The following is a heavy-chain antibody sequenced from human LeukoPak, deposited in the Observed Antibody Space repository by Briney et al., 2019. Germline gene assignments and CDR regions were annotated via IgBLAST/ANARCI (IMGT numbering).Heavy chain of an antibody. V-gene: IGHV3-43*01. J-gene: IGHJ4*02. Sequence: GGSLRLSCAASGFTFDDYTMHWVRQAPGKGLEWVSLISWDGGSTYYAGSVKGRFTISRDNSKNSLYLQMNSLRTEDTALYYCAKDYYDSSGYYYALGYWGQGTLVTVSS. CDR1: GFTFDDYT. D-gene: IGHD3-22*01. CDR3: AKDYYDSSGYYYALGY. CDR2: ISWDGGST.